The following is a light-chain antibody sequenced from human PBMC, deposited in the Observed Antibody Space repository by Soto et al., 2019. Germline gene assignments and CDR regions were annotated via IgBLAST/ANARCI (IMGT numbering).Light chain of an antibody. CDR3: KQSYNSPQT. CDR2: AAY. Sequence: DIQMTQSPSSLSASVGDRVTITCRASQAIRNDLGWYQLKPGKPHRLLIYAAYSLQSGVQSRFSGSGSGTDFTLTIRSLQPEDFATYSCKQSYNSPQTVGRGTKVDI. V-gene: IGKV1-39*01. CDR1: QAIRND. J-gene: IGKJ1*01.